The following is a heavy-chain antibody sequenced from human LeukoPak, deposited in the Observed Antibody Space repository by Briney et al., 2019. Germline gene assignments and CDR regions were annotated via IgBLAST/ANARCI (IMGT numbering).Heavy chain of an antibody. CDR3: ARGSWMQLWLVY. D-gene: IGHD5-18*01. Sequence: ASVKVSCKASGYTFAGYYMHWVRQAPGQGLEWMGRINPNSGGTNYAQKFQGRVTMTRDTSISTAYMELSRLRSDGTAVYYCARGSWMQLWLVYWGQGTLVTVSS. CDR2: INPNSGGT. CDR1: GYTFAGYY. J-gene: IGHJ4*02. V-gene: IGHV1-2*06.